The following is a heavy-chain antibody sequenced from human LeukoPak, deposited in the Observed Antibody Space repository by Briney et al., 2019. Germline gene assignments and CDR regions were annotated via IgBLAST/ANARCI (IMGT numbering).Heavy chain of an antibody. CDR3: AAAGPLTGYYYYYGMDV. D-gene: IGHD6-13*01. J-gene: IGHJ6*02. CDR2: IYTSGST. CDR1: GGSFSGYY. Sequence: SETLSLTCAVYGGSFSGYYWSWIRQPAGKGLEWIGRIYTSGSTNYNPSLKSRVTMSVDTSKNQFSLKLSSVTAADTAVYYCAAAGPLTGYYYYYGMDVWGQGTTVTVSS. V-gene: IGHV4-59*10.